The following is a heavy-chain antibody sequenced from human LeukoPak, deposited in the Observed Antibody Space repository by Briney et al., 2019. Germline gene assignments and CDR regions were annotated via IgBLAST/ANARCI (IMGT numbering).Heavy chain of an antibody. V-gene: IGHV1-69*13. CDR2: IIPIFGRA. D-gene: IGHD6-13*01. CDR3: ASYRGYSSSYFDY. Sequence: ASVKVSCKASGGTFSSYAISWVRQAPGQGREWMGGIIPIFGRANYAQKFQGRVTITADESTSTAYMELSSLRSEDTAVYYCASYRGYSSSYFDYWGQGTLVTVSS. CDR1: GGTFSSYA. J-gene: IGHJ4*02.